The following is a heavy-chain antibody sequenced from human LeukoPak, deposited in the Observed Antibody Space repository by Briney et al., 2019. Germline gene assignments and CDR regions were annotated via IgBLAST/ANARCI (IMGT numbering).Heavy chain of an antibody. V-gene: IGHV3-7*01. D-gene: IGHD1-26*01. J-gene: IGHJ4*02. Sequence: GGSLRLTCAASGFTFSRYWMTCVRQTPRKGLEWVANVKQDETEKYYWDSVSGRFTITRDNAKNSLYLQMNSLRGEDTGFYYCTRDTGGSGSYPDYWGEGTLVTVSS. CDR2: VKQDETEK. CDR1: GFTFSRYW. CDR3: TRDTGGSGSYPDY.